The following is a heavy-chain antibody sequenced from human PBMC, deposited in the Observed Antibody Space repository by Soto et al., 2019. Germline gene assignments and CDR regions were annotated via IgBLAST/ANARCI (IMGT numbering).Heavy chain of an antibody. D-gene: IGHD3-22*01. V-gene: IGHV4-39*01. J-gene: IGHJ4*02. CDR2: IYYSGST. Sequence: SETLSLTCTVSGGSISSSSYYWGWIRQPPGKGLEWIGSIYYSGSTYYNPSLKSRVTISVDTSKNQFSLKLSSVTAADTAAYYCARSWGYYDSSGYPIDYWGQGTLVTVSS. CDR3: ARSWGYYDSSGYPIDY. CDR1: GGSISSSSYY.